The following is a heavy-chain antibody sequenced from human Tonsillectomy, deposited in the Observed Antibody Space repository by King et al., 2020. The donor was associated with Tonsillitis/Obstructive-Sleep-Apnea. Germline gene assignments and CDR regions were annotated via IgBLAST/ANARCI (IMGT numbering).Heavy chain of an antibody. J-gene: IGHJ3*02. V-gene: IGHV1-2*02. Sequence: VQLVESGAEVKKPGASVKVSCKASGYTFTGYYMHWVRQAPGQGLEWMGWINPNSGGTKYAQKFQGRVTMTRDTSISTAYMELRRLRSDDTAVYYCATEGERLSGSRVFDIWGQGTMVTVSS. CDR3: ATEGERLSGSRVFDI. D-gene: IGHD3-10*01. CDR1: GYTFTGYY. CDR2: INPNSGGT.